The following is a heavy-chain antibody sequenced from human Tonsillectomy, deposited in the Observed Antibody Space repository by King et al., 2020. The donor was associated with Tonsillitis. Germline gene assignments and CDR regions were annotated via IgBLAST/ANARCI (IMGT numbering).Heavy chain of an antibody. CDR1: GGSISSNY. CDR3: SREGSYDSSGYYFPLDY. V-gene: IGHV4-59*01. D-gene: IGHD3-22*01. Sequence: VQLQESGPGLVKPSETLSLTCTVSGGSISSNYWSWIRQPPGKGLEWIGYIYYSGSTNYNPSLKSRVTLSVDTSKNQLSLKLSSVTAADTAVYYFSREGSYDSSGYYFPLDYCGRGTLVTVSS. CDR2: IYYSGST. J-gene: IGHJ4*02.